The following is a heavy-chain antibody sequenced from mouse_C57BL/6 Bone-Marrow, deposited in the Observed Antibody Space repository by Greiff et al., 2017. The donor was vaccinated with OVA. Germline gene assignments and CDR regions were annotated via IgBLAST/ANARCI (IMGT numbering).Heavy chain of an antibody. CDR1: GYTFTSYN. D-gene: IGHD1-1*02. V-gene: IGHV1-12*01. J-gene: IGHJ4*01. CDR2: IYPGNGDT. Sequence: SGAELVRPGASVKMSCKASGYTFTSYNMHWVKQTPRQGLEWIGAIYPGNGDTSYKQKFKGKATLTVDKSSSTAYMQLSSLTSEDSAVYFCARRELWSYAMDYWGQGTSVTVSS. CDR3: ARRELWSYAMDY.